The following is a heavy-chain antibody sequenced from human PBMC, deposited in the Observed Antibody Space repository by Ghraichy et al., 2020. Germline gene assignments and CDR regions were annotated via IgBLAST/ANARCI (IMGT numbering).Heavy chain of an antibody. CDR2: IYYSGST. V-gene: IGHV4-31*03. J-gene: IGHJ4*02. D-gene: IGHD5-18*01. CDR1: GGSISSGGYY. CDR3: AREGGGYSYGYQDY. Sequence: SETLSLTCTVSGGSISSGGYYWSWIRQHPGKGLEWIGYIYYSGSTYYNPSLKSRVTISVDSSKNHFSLNLSSVTAADTAVYYCAREGGGYSYGYQDYWGQGTLVTVSS.